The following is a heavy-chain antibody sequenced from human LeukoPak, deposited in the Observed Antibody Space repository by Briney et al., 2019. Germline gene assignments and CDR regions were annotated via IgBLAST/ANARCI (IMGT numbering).Heavy chain of an antibody. J-gene: IGHJ4*02. D-gene: IGHD3-22*01. Sequence: GGSLRLSCAASGFTFSSYGMHWVRQAPGKGLEWVTFISYDGSNKYYADSVKGRFTISRDNSKNTLYLQMNSLRAEDTAVYYCAKDPILYDSSGYYNPYFDYWGQGTLVTVSS. CDR2: ISYDGSNK. V-gene: IGHV3-30*18. CDR3: AKDPILYDSSGYYNPYFDY. CDR1: GFTFSSYG.